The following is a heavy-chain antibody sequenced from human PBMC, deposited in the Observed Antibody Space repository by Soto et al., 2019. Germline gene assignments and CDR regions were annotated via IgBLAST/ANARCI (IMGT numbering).Heavy chain of an antibody. D-gene: IGHD3-9*01. Sequence: SETLSLTCAVSGGSFSGYDWSGIRQPPGKGLEWIGEINHSGSTNYNPSLKSRVTISVDTSKNQFSLKLSSVTAADTAVYYCARDRHILTGYYRDNYYYGMDVWGQGTTVT. CDR1: GGSFSGYD. CDR3: ARDRHILTGYYRDNYYYGMDV. V-gene: IGHV4-34*01. CDR2: INHSGST. J-gene: IGHJ6*02.